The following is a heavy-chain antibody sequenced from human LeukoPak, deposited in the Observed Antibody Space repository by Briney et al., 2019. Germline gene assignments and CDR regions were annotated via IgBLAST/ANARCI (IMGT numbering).Heavy chain of an antibody. V-gene: IGHV3-53*01. CDR1: GFTVSFNY. Sequence: GGSLRLSCAASGFTVSFNYMSWVRQAPGKGLEWISVIYSGGSTYYADSVKGRFTISRDDSKNTLYLQMNSLRAEDTAIYYCARSQWRTYSYYYMDVWGKGTTVTVSS. CDR3: ARSQWRTYSYYYMDV. D-gene: IGHD6-19*01. CDR2: IYSGGST. J-gene: IGHJ6*03.